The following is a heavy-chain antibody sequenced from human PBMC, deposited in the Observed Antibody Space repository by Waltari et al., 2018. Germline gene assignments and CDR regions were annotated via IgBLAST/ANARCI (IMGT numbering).Heavy chain of an antibody. Sequence: QAQLVQSGAEVKKPGASVKVSCKASGYTLTTYGISWVRQAPGQGLEWMGWISTYNGNTNYGQKFQGRLTMTTDTSKTTIYMELKSLRSDDTAVYYCARDSHYYYDSDDYYRRFSDAFDIWGQGTMVTFS. CDR2: ISTYNGNT. D-gene: IGHD3-22*01. CDR3: ARDSHYYYDSDDYYRRFSDAFDI. CDR1: GYTLTTYG. V-gene: IGHV1-18*01. J-gene: IGHJ3*02.